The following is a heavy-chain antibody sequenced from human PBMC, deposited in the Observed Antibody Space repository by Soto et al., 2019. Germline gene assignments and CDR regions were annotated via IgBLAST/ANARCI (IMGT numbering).Heavy chain of an antibody. D-gene: IGHD3-22*01. CDR1: GFTFSSYG. CDR3: AKELGPYYYDSSGSHAFDI. V-gene: IGHV3-33*06. J-gene: IGHJ3*02. Sequence: QVQLVESGGGVVQPGRSLRLSCAASGFTFSSYGMHWVRQAPGKGLEWVAVIWYDGSNKYYADSVKGRFTISRDNSKNTLYLQMNSLRAEDTAVYYCAKELGPYYYDSSGSHAFDIWGQGTMVTVSS. CDR2: IWYDGSNK.